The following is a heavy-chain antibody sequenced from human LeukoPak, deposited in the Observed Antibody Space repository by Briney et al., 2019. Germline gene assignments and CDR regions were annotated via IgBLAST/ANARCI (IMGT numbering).Heavy chain of an antibody. J-gene: IGHJ6*03. V-gene: IGHV3-74*01. Sequence: GGSLRLSCAASGFTFSSYWMHWVRQAPGKGLVWVSRINSDGSSTSYADSVKGRFTISRDNAKNTLYLQMNSPRAEDTAVYYCAREGTGTLTYYMDVWGKGTTVTVSS. CDR2: INSDGSST. D-gene: IGHD1-1*01. CDR3: AREGTGTLTYYMDV. CDR1: GFTFSSYW.